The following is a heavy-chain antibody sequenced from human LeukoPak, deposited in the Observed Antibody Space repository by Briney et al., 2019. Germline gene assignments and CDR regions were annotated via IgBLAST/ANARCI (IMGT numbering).Heavy chain of an antibody. CDR1: YYSISTGYL. CDR3: ARDRVGIRPYYMDV. J-gene: IGHJ6*03. V-gene: IGHV4-38-2*02. Sequence: PSETLSLTCTVSYYSISTGYLWGWVRQPPGKGLEWIGSIYQSGSTYYNPSLESRVTISVDTSKNQFSLSLSSVTAADTAVYFCARDRVGIRPYYMDVWGKGTTVTVSS. D-gene: IGHD1-26*01. CDR2: IYQSGST.